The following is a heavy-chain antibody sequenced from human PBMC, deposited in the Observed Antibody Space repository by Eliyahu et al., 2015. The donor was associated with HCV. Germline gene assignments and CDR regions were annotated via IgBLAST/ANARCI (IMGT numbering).Heavy chain of an antibody. CDR2: IRXKAYGGTT. J-gene: IGHJ4*02. CDR1: GFXFXDYA. D-gene: IGHD5-18*01. Sequence: EVQLVESGGGLVKPGRSLRLSCTASGFXFXDYAMXWFRQAPGKGLEWVGFIRXKAYGGTTEYAASVKGRFTISRDDSKSIAYLQMNSLKTEDTAVYYCTRDEGYSYGPFDYWGQGTLVTVSS. V-gene: IGHV3-49*05. CDR3: TRDEGYSYGPFDY.